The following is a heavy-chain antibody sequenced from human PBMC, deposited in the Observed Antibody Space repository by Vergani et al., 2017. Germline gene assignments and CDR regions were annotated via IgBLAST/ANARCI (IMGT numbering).Heavy chain of an antibody. V-gene: IGHV4-30-2*01. CDR1: GDAISRDTYS. CDR2: VYYSGTT. Sequence: QLQLQESDSRLVNPSQTLSLTCTLSGDAISRDTYSWNWLRQPPGQPLEWIGSVYYSGTTYYNPSLGGRVTMSIDKSKNHFSLTLTSVTAADSAFYFCARDRTGYGRDWSTYFFYMDVWGKGATVTVSS. D-gene: IGHD3/OR15-3a*01. CDR3: ARDRTGYGRDWSTYFFYMDV. J-gene: IGHJ6*03.